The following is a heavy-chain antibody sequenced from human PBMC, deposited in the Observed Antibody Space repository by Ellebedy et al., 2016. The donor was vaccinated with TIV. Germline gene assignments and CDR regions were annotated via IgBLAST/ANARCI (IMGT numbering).Heavy chain of an antibody. Sequence: PGGSLRLSCAASGFTFSSYWMHWVRQAPGKGLVWVSRINSDGSSTNYADSVKGRFTISRDNSKNTLFLQMNSLRAEDTAVYYCVKDNRICGGNCFGLDFDYWGQGTLVTVSS. CDR3: VKDNRICGGNCFGLDFDY. D-gene: IGHD2-21*02. CDR1: GFTFSSYW. J-gene: IGHJ4*02. V-gene: IGHV3-74*01. CDR2: INSDGSST.